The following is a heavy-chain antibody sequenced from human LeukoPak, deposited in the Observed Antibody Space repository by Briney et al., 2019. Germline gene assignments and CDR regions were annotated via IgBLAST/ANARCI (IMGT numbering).Heavy chain of an antibody. V-gene: IGHV4-39*01. D-gene: IGHD3-9*01. CDR3: ARRAAGISYDDILTGYENFDY. J-gene: IGHJ4*02. CDR1: GGSISSSSYY. Sequence: KPSETLSLTCTVSGGSISSSSYYWGWIRQPPGKGLEWIGSIYYSGSTYYNPSLKSRVTISVDTSKNQFSLKLSSVTAADTAVYYCARRAAGISYDDILTGYENFDYLGQGTLVTVSS. CDR2: IYYSGST.